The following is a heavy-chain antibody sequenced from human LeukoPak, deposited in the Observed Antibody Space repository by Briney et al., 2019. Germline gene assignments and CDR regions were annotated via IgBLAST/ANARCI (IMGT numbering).Heavy chain of an antibody. Sequence: SETLSLTCTVSSYSISSGYYWGWIRQPPGKGLEWIGSIYHSGNTYYNPSLKSRLTISLDTSKNQFSLKLRSVTAADTAVYYCARVNSRLAYFDYWGQGTLVTVSS. CDR2: IYHSGNT. CDR1: SYSISSGYY. J-gene: IGHJ4*02. V-gene: IGHV4-38-2*02. D-gene: IGHD6-25*01. CDR3: ARVNSRLAYFDY.